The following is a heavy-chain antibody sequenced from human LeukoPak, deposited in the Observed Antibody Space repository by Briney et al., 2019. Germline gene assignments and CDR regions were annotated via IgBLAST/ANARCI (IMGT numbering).Heavy chain of an antibody. CDR1: GFTFSSYA. CDR2: ISGSGGST. J-gene: IGHJ4*02. Sequence: GGSLRLSCAASGFTFSSYAMSWVRQAPGKGLEWVSAISGSGGSTYYADSVKGRFTIARDNAKNPLYLQMNSLRAEDTAVYYCARDPPYDSSGKSIIADRFDYWGQGTLVTVSS. V-gene: IGHV3-23*01. CDR3: ARDPPYDSSGKSIIADRFDY. D-gene: IGHD3-22*01.